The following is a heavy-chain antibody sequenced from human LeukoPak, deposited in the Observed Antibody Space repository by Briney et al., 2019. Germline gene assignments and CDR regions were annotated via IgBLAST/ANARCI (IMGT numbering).Heavy chain of an antibody. CDR2: IYYSGST. J-gene: IGHJ3*02. D-gene: IGHD4-17*01. Sequence: PSETLSLTCTVSGGSISSYYWSWIRQPPGKGLEWIGYIYYSGSTNYNPSLKSRVTISVDTSKNQFSLKLSSVTAADTAVYYCAATDYGDYGYPFDIWGQGTMATVSS. V-gene: IGHV4-59*08. CDR3: AATDYGDYGYPFDI. CDR1: GGSISSYY.